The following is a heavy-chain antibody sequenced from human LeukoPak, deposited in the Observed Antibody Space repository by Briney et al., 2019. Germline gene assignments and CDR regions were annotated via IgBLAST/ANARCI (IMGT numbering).Heavy chain of an antibody. CDR3: ARKGGSGGSYSEYFQH. V-gene: IGHV1-2*02. Sequence: GASVKVSCKASGYTFTGYYMHWVRQAPGQGLEWMGWINPNSGGTNYAQKFQGRVTMTRDTSISTAYMELSSLRSDDTAVYYCARKGGSGGSYSEYFQHWGQGTLVTVSS. J-gene: IGHJ1*01. CDR2: INPNSGGT. CDR1: GYTFTGYY. D-gene: IGHD1-26*01.